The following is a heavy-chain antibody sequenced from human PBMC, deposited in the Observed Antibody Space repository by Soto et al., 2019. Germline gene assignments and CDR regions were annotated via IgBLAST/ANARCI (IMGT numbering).Heavy chain of an antibody. D-gene: IGHD6-19*01. V-gene: IGHV1-2*02. J-gene: IGHJ4*02. Sequence: QVQLVQSGAEVKKPGASVKVSCKASGYTFSGYYIHWVRQAPGQGPEWVGWINPNNGDTNYAQKYQGRVTMTRDTCITTVYMELNSLRSDDTAVYYCARGRSVAGKKFDYWGQGTLVTVS. CDR2: INPNNGDT. CDR3: ARGRSVAGKKFDY. CDR1: GYTFSGYY.